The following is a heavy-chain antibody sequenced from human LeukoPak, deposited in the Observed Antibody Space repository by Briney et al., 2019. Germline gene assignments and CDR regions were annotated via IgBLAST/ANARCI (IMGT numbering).Heavy chain of an antibody. CDR1: GGSISSYY. V-gene: IGHV4-59*01. J-gene: IGHJ5*02. CDR2: IYYSGST. D-gene: IGHD2-2*01. CDR3: ARRVDCSSTSCYVWFDP. Sequence: SETLSLTCTVSGGSISSYYWSWIRQPPGKGLEWIGYIYYSGSTNYNPSLKSRVTISVDTSKNQFSLKLSSVTVADTAVYYCARRVDCSSTSCYVWFDPWGQGTLVTVSS.